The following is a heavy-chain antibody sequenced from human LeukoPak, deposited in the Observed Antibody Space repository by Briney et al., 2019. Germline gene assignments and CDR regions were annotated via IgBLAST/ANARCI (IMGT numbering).Heavy chain of an antibody. Sequence: SGTLSLTCAVSGGSISSSNWLSWVRQPPGKGLEWIGEINHNGSTNYNPSLKSRVTISVDTSKNQFSLQLSSVTPEDTAVYYCARGVAWFGDLLLDYWGQGTLVTVSS. V-gene: IGHV4-4*02. D-gene: IGHD3-10*01. CDR1: GGSISSSNW. CDR3: ARGVAWFGDLLLDY. J-gene: IGHJ4*02. CDR2: INHNGST.